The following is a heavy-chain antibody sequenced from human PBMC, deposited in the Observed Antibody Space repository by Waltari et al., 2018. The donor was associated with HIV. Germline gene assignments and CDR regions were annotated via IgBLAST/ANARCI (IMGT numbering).Heavy chain of an antibody. D-gene: IGHD3-22*01. V-gene: IGHV3-74*01. CDR3: ARQRATYYYDSSGYPYYYYYGMDV. CDR2: INSDGSST. Sequence: EVQLVESGGGLVQPGGSLRLSCAASGFTFSSYWMHWVRQAPGQGLVSLINSDGSSTSYADAVKGRFTITRDNAKNKLHLQMNSLRAEDTAVYYCARQRATYYYDSSGYPYYYYYGMDVWGQGTTVTVSS. CDR1: GFTFSSYW. J-gene: IGHJ6*02.